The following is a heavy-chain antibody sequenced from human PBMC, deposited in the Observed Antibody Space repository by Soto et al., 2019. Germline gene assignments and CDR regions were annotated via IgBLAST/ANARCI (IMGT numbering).Heavy chain of an antibody. CDR1: GFTFSTYA. V-gene: IGHV3-23*01. D-gene: IGHD3-16*01. CDR3: ARDSITRVSSDVPGMDV. CDR2: IGEGGFST. J-gene: IGHJ6*02. Sequence: GGSLRLSCAASGFTFSTYAMSWVRQAPGKGLEWVSVIGEGGFSTQYAASVKGRFTIYRDNSKNMLYLQMNSLRSDDTAVYYCARDSITRVSSDVPGMDVWGQGTTVTVSS.